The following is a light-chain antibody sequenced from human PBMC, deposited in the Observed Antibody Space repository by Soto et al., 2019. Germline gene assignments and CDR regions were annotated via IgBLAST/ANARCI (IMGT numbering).Light chain of an antibody. CDR2: GAT. J-gene: IGKJ3*01. V-gene: IGKV3-20*01. CDR3: QQYGRSPPEFT. CDR1: QSISSNY. Sequence: EIVLMQSPGTLSLSPGERATLSCRASQSISSNYLAWYQQKPGQAPRLLIYGATFRASGIPDRFSGSGSGTDFTLTISRLEPEDFAVYYWQQYGRSPPEFTFGPGTKVDIK.